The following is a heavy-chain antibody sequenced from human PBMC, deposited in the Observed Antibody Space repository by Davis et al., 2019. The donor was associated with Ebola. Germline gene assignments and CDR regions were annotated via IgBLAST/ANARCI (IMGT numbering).Heavy chain of an antibody. D-gene: IGHD2-15*01. CDR1: GFTFDDYA. CDR2: ISWNSGSI. J-gene: IGHJ5*02. Sequence: GGSLRLSCAASGFTFDDYAMHWVRQTPGKGLEWVSGISWNSGSIGYADSVKGRFTISRDNAKNSLYLQMNSLRAEDTAVYYCARDLPDCSGGSCYSRWFDPWGQGTLVTVSS. V-gene: IGHV3-9*01. CDR3: ARDLPDCSGGSCYSRWFDP.